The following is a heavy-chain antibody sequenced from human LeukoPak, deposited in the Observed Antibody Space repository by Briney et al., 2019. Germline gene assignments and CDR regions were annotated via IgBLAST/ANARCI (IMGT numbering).Heavy chain of an antibody. Sequence: SETLSLTCTVSGGSISSYYWSWIRQPPGKGLEWIGYIYYSGSTNYNPSLKSRVTMSVDTSKNQFSLKLSSVTAADTAVYYCARRSVGAIRPFDYWGQGTLVTVSS. CDR3: ARRSVGAIRPFDY. V-gene: IGHV4-59*08. CDR1: GGSISSYY. CDR2: IYYSGST. D-gene: IGHD1-26*01. J-gene: IGHJ4*02.